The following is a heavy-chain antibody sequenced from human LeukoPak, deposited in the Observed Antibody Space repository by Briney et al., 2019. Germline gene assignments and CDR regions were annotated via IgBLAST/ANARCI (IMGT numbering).Heavy chain of an antibody. J-gene: IGHJ4*02. V-gene: IGHV3-9*01. CDR2: ISWNSCSI. Sequence: GGSLRLSCAASGFTFDDYAMHWVRQAPGKGLEWVSGISWNSCSIGYADSVKGRFTISRDNAKNSLYLQMNSLRAEDTALYYCAKDWGYDILTGHPDYWGQGTLVTVSS. CDR3: AKDWGYDILTGHPDY. D-gene: IGHD3-9*01. CDR1: GFTFDDYA.